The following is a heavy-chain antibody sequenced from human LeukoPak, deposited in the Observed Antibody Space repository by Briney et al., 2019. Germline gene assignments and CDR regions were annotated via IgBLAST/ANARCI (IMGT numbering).Heavy chain of an antibody. Sequence: GGSLRLSCAASGFTFSSYAMSWVRQAPGKGLEWVSGISGSGGSSYYGDSVKGRFTISRDNSKNTLYLQMNSLRAEDTAVYYCAKGRNIAARGAFDPWGQGTLVTVSS. V-gene: IGHV3-23*01. J-gene: IGHJ5*02. D-gene: IGHD6-6*01. CDR1: GFTFSSYA. CDR3: AKGRNIAARGAFDP. CDR2: ISGSGGSS.